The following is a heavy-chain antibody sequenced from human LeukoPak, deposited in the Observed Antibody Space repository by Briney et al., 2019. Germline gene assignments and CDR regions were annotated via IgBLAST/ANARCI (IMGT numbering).Heavy chain of an antibody. CDR1: GYTLTELS. D-gene: IGHD3-10*01. CDR3: ATPLYGSGSYGPDY. J-gene: IGHJ4*02. V-gene: IGHV1-24*01. CDR2: FDPEDGET. Sequence: GASVKVSCKVSGYTLTELSMQWVRQAPGKGLEWMGGFDPEDGETIYAQKFQGRVTMTEDTSTDTAYMELSSLRSEDTAVYYCATPLYGSGSYGPDYWGQGTLVTVSS.